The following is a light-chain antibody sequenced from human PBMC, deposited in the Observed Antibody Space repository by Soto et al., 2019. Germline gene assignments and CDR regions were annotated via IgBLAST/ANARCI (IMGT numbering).Light chain of an antibody. CDR2: DAS. CDR1: QSISSW. V-gene: IGKV1-5*01. CDR3: QRTYNALFT. J-gene: IGKJ3*01. Sequence: DIQMTQSPSTLSASVGDRVTVTCRASQSISSWLAWYQQKPGKAPKLLIYDASSLEGGVPSRFSGGGSGTEFTLTITSLQSEDFATYYGQRTYNALFTFGPGTKVDI.